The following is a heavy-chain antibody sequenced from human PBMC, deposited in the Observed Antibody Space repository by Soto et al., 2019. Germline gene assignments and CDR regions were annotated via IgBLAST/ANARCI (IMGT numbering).Heavy chain of an antibody. D-gene: IGHD2-2*01. CDR2: ISAYNGDT. CDR1: GYTFSNYG. CDR3: ATAPNQYSFDY. J-gene: IGHJ4*02. V-gene: IGHV1-18*01. Sequence: QVQLVQSGAEVKEPGASVKVSCKASGYTFSNYGITWVRQAPGQGLEWMGWISAYNGDTNYAQRLQGRVAMTTEPPTSTAHMELRSLRSDDTAVYYCATAPNQYSFDYWGQGTLVTVSS.